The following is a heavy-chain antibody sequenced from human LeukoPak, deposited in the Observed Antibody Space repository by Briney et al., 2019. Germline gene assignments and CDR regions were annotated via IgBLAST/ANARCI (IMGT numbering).Heavy chain of an antibody. Sequence: GGSLRLSCAASGFTFDDYAMHWVRQVPGKDLEWVSLINGDGGSTYYADSVKGRFTISRDNSKNSLYLQMNSLRTEDTALYYCAKDIYSRRGSYFEHWGQGTLVTVSS. J-gene: IGHJ1*01. CDR2: INGDGGST. V-gene: IGHV3-43*02. CDR1: GFTFDDYA. CDR3: AKDIYSRRGSYFEH. D-gene: IGHD2-15*01.